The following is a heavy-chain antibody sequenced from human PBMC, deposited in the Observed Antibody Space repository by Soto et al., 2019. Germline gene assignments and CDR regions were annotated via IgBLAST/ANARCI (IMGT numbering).Heavy chain of an antibody. CDR1: GFSFDDYG. Sequence: EVQVVESGGGLVQPGRSLRLSCAASGFSFDDYGMHWVRLAPGKGLEWVSGISRYGGTIDYADSVKGRFTISRDNAKKSLYLQMNSLRADDTALYHCVKGSGYQLPSPLDYWGQGILVTVSS. CDR3: VKGSGYQLPSPLDY. V-gene: IGHV3-9*01. J-gene: IGHJ4*02. CDR2: ISRYGGTI. D-gene: IGHD2-2*01.